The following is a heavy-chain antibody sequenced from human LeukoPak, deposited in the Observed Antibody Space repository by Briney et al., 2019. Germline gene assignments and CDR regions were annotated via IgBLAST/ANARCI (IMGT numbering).Heavy chain of an antibody. J-gene: IGHJ6*02. V-gene: IGHV3-7*03. CDR3: VRAMDV. CDR1: GFTFSSYW. CDR2: IKQDGSEI. Sequence: GGSLRLSCAAPGFTFSSYWMNWVRQAPGKGLEWVANIKQDGSEIYYVDSVKGRFTISRDNAKNSLYLQMNSLRAEDSAVYYCVRAMDVWGQGTTVTVSS.